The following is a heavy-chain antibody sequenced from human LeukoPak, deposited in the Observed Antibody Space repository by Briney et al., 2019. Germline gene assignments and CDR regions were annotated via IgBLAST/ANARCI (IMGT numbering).Heavy chain of an antibody. V-gene: IGHV4-59*01. Sequence: SETLSLTCAVPGVSISSYYRSWIRQPPGKGLEWIGDINYSGSTNYNPSPKRRVTISVDTSKNQSPLKLTSVTAADTAVYYCARWGSYSSSSTFGYWGQGTLVTVSS. CDR2: INYSGST. D-gene: IGHD6-6*01. CDR3: ARWGSYSSSSTFGY. CDR1: GVSISSYY. J-gene: IGHJ4*02.